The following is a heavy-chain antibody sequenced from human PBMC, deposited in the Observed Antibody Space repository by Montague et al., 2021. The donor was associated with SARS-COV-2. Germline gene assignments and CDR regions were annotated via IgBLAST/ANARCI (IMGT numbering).Heavy chain of an antibody. CDR1: GFTFDDYV. Sequence: SLRLSCAASGFTFDDYVMHRVRQAPGKGLEWVSGISRDRGSIGYADSVKGRFTISRDNAKKSLYLRMNSLRAEDTALYYCAAAGSSSSSGWCFADWGQGTLVTVSS. D-gene: IGHD6-13*01. V-gene: IGHV3-9*01. CDR2: ISRDRGSI. CDR3: AAAGSSSSSGWCFAD. J-gene: IGHJ4*02.